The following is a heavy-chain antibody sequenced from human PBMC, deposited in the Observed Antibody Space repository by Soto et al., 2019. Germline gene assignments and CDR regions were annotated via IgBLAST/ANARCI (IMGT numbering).Heavy chain of an antibody. CDR1: GGSISSGGYS. Sequence: SETLSLTCAVSGGSISSGGYSWSWIRQPPGKGLEWIGYIYHSGSTYYNPSLKSRVTISVDRSKNQFSLKLSSVSAADTAVYYCARAHFTMVRVVIQLVWFDPWGQGTLVTVSS. V-gene: IGHV4-30-2*01. CDR2: IYHSGST. CDR3: ARAHFTMVRVVIQLVWFDP. D-gene: IGHD3-10*01. J-gene: IGHJ5*02.